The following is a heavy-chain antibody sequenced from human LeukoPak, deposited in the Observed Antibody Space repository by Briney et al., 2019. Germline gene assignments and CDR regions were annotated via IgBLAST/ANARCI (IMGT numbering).Heavy chain of an antibody. CDR2: ISYDGSNK. CDR3: ARGYVVVPAAMGY. CDR1: GFTFSSYA. D-gene: IGHD2-2*01. J-gene: IGHJ4*02. V-gene: IGHV3-30*04. Sequence: GGSLRLSCAASGFTFSSYAMHWVRQAPGKGLEWVAVISYDGSNKCYADSVKGRFTISRDNSKNTLYLQMNSLRAEDTAVYYCARGYVVVPAAMGYWGQGTLVTVSS.